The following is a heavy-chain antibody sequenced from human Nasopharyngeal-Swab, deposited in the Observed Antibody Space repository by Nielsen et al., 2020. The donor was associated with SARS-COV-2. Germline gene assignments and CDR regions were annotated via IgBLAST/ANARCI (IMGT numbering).Heavy chain of an antibody. Sequence: GGSLRLSCKGSGSSFTSYWIGWVRQMPGKGLEWMGIIYPGDSDTRYSPSFQGQVTISADKSISTAYLQWSSLKASDTAMYYCARPSSANYYYYGMDVWGQGTTVTVSS. V-gene: IGHV5-51*01. CDR2: IYPGDSDT. CDR1: GSSFTSYW. CDR3: ARPSSANYYYYGMDV. J-gene: IGHJ6*02. D-gene: IGHD6-13*01.